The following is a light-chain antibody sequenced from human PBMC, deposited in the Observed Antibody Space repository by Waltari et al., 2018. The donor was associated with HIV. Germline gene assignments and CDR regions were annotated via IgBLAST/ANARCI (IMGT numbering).Light chain of an antibody. J-gene: IGLJ3*02. V-gene: IGLV3-10*01. Sequence: SYALTQPPSVSVSPGHTARITCSGDALPKQYAYWYQQKSGQAPVLVIYEDSKRPSGIPERFSGSSSGTMATLTISGAQVEDEADYYCYSTDSSDWVFGGGTKLTVL. CDR1: ALPKQY. CDR2: EDS. CDR3: YSTDSSDWV.